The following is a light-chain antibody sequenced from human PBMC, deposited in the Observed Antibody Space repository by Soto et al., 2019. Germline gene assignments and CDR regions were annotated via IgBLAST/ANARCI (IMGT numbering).Light chain of an antibody. V-gene: IGKV3-15*01. Sequence: EVVMTQSPATLSVSPGERATLSCRASQSVNANLAWYQQKPGQAPRLLIHGASNRATGIPARFSGSGFGTEFILNISSLQSEDFAVYYCQLYNTWLWTFSQGTNVEI. CDR1: QSVNAN. CDR2: GAS. J-gene: IGKJ1*01. CDR3: QLYNTWLWT.